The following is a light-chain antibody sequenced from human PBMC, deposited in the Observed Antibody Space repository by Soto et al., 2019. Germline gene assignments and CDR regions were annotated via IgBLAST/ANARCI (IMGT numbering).Light chain of an antibody. CDR3: QRYNIAPWT. CDR1: QGISNF. CDR2: TAS. V-gene: IGKV1-27*01. Sequence: DIQMTKSPSSLSASVGDRVTITCRASQGISNFLAWYQQKPGKLPKLLIYTASTLQSGVPSRFSGSGSGTDFTLTISSLQPEDVATYYCQRYNIAPWTFGQGTKVEIK. J-gene: IGKJ1*01.